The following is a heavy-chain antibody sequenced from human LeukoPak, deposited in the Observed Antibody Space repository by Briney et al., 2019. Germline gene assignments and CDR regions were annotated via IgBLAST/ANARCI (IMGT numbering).Heavy chain of an antibody. CDR2: IRYDGSNK. V-gene: IGHV3-30*02. CDR3: AKGSGYSYGSYDY. D-gene: IGHD5-18*01. J-gene: IGHJ4*02. Sequence: GGSLRLSCAASEFTFSSYGMHWVRQAPGKGLEWVAFIRYDGSNKYYADSVKGRFTISRDNSKNTLYLQMNSLRAEDTAVYYCAKGSGYSYGSYDYWGQGTLVTVSS. CDR1: EFTFSSYG.